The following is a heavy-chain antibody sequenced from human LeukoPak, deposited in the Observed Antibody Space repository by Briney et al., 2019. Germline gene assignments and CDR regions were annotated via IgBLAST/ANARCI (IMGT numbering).Heavy chain of an antibody. CDR2: FDPEDGET. CDR3: ATDRYYYDGIDY. V-gene: IGHV1-24*01. CDR1: GYTLTELS. J-gene: IGHJ4*02. Sequence: GASVKVSCKVSGYTLTELSMHWVRQAPGKELEWMGGFDPEDGETIYAQKFQGRVTMTEDTSTDTAYMELSSLRSEDTAVYYCATDRYYYDGIDYWGQGTLVTVSS. D-gene: IGHD3-22*01.